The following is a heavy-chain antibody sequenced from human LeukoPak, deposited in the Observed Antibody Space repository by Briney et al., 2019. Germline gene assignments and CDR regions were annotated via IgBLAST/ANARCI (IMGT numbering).Heavy chain of an antibody. Sequence: GGSLRLSCAASGFTFSSYAMGWVRQAPGKGLEWVSAISGSGGSTYYADSVKGRFTISRDNSKNTLYLQMNSLRAEDTAVYYCAKDHTVDGPHYYFDHWGQGTLVTVSS. CDR1: GFTFSSYA. CDR2: ISGSGGST. D-gene: IGHD4-17*01. CDR3: AKDHTVDGPHYYFDH. J-gene: IGHJ4*02. V-gene: IGHV3-23*01.